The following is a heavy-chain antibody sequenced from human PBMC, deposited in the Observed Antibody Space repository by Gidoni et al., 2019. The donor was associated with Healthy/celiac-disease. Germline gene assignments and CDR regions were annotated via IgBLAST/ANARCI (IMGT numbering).Heavy chain of an antibody. Sequence: EVQLVQSGAEVKKPGATVKISCKVSGYTFTDYYMHWVQQDPGKGLEWMGLVDPEDGETIYAEKFQGRVTITADTSTDTAYMELSSLRSEDTAVYYCATKEGAVVAPGNYYGIDVWGQGTTVTVSS. V-gene: IGHV1-69-2*01. CDR3: ATKEGAVVAPGNYYGIDV. CDR1: GYTFTDYY. CDR2: VDPEDGET. D-gene: IGHD2-15*01. J-gene: IGHJ6*02.